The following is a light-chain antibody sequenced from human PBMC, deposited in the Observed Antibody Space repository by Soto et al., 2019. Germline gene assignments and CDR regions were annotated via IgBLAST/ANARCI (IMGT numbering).Light chain of an antibody. CDR3: SSYPSSSTPYV. Sequence: QSALTQPASVAGSPGQSITISCTGTSSDVGGYNYVSWYQQHPGKAPKLMMYDVSNRPSGVSNRFSGSKSGNTASLTISGLQAEDEADYYCSSYPSSSTPYVFGTGTKVTVL. J-gene: IGLJ1*01. V-gene: IGLV2-14*01. CDR1: SSDVGGYNY. CDR2: DVS.